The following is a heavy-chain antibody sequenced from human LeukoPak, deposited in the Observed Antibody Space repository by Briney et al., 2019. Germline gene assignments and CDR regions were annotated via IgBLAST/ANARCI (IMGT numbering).Heavy chain of an antibody. CDR2: ISYDGSNK. J-gene: IGHJ5*02. V-gene: IGHV3-30*18. CDR3: AKDATDSSGFNWFDP. CDR1: GFTFSSYG. Sequence: GRSLRLSCAASGFTFSSYGMHWVRQAPGKGLEWEAVISYDGSNKYYADSVKGRFTISRDNSKNTLYLQMNTLRAEDTAVYYCAKDATDSSGFNWFDPWGQGTLVTVSS. D-gene: IGHD3-22*01.